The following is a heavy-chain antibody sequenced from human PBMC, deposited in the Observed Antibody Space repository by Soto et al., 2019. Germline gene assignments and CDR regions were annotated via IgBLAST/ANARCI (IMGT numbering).Heavy chain of an antibody. CDR2: IIPSDGST. CDR3: ARSFTKSRRGGVAFDY. V-gene: IGHV1-69*12. CDR1: GGTISSFA. Sequence: QVQLVQSGAEVKKPGSSVKVSCTTSGGTISSFAIHWVRQAPGQGLEWMGGIIPSDGSTKFAGKFQGRVEITADASTSTAYMELSSLRSDDTAVYYCARSFTKSRRGGVAFDYWGQGTLLTVSP. D-gene: IGHD3-3*01. J-gene: IGHJ4*02.